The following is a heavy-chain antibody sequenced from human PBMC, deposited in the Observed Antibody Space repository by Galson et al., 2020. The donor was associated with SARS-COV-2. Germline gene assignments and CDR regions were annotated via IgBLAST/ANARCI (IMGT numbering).Heavy chain of an antibody. CDR1: GFTFSSYA. V-gene: IGHV3-23*01. J-gene: IGHJ2*01. D-gene: IGHD5-18*01. CDR2: ISGSGGST. CDR3: ASVDTAMVLTSYWYFDL. Sequence: GGSLRLSCAASGFTFSSYAMSWVRQAPGKGLEWVSAISGSGGSTYYADSVKGRFTISRDNSKNTMYLQMNSLRAEDTAVYYCASVDTAMVLTSYWYFDLWGRGTLVTVSS.